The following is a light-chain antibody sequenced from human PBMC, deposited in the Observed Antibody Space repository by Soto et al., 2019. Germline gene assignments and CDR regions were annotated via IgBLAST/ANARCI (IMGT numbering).Light chain of an antibody. V-gene: IGLV2-14*01. J-gene: IGLJ3*02. CDR2: GVS. Sequence: QSALTQPASVSGSPGQSITISCNGSSNDIGAFNYVSWYRQPPGEAPKVPIRGVSYRPSGVSIRFSGSKSDNTASLSISGLQAEDEAHYYCSSYTASNTWVFGGGTKLTVL. CDR3: SSYTASNTWV. CDR1: SNDIGAFNY.